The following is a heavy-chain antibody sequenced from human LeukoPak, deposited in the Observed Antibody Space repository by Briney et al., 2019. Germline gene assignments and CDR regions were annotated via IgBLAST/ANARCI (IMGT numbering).Heavy chain of an antibody. D-gene: IGHD4-23*01. CDR3: ARPQDHGGNVENFDI. J-gene: IGHJ3*02. CDR2: INPNSGGT. Sequence: ASVKVSCKASGYXFTAYYMHWVRQAPGQGLEWMGWINPNSGGTNYALKFRGRVTMTRDTSISTASMELSRLRSDDTAVYYCARPQDHGGNVENFDIWGQGTMVTVSS. V-gene: IGHV1-2*02. CDR1: GYXFTAYY.